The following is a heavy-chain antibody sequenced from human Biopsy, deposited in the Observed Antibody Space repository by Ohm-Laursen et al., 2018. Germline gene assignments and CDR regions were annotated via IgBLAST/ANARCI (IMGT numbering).Heavy chain of an antibody. CDR1: GFTFSDHY. CDR2: IGPTADII. V-gene: IGHV3-11*01. CDR3: AKIPPSRCDSGECYPIFDY. D-gene: IGHD2-21*01. Sequence: SLRLSCAASGFTFSDHYMSWIRQAPGKGLEWLSYIGPTADIIFDTDSVKGRFTISRDNAKNSLYLQMNSLRAEDTAIYYCAKIPPSRCDSGECYPIFDYWGQGTLVTVSS. J-gene: IGHJ4*02.